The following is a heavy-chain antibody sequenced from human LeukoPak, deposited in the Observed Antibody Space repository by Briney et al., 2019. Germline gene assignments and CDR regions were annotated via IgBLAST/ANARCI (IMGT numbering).Heavy chain of an antibody. CDR2: IYPGDSDT. D-gene: IGHD6-13*01. CDR1: EYSFTSYW. Sequence: GESLKISCKGSEYSFTSYWIGWVRQMPGKGLEWMGIIYPGDSDTRYSPSFQGQVTISADKSISTAYLQWSSLRASDTAMYYCARHRYPSSSWYPLFDYWGQGTLVTVSS. J-gene: IGHJ4*02. V-gene: IGHV5-51*01. CDR3: ARHRYPSSSWYPLFDY.